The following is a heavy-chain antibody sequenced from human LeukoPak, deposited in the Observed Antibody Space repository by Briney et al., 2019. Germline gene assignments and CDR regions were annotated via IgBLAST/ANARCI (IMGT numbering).Heavy chain of an antibody. J-gene: IGHJ4*02. CDR3: ARDYKYAFDN. V-gene: IGHV3-48*01. Sequence: GGSLRLSCAASGFTFSSYGMHWVRQAPGKGLEWISYIGIDSGNTNYADSVKGRFTISGDKAKNSLYLQMNSLRVEDTAVYYCARDYKYAFDNWGQGTLVTVSS. D-gene: IGHD5-24*01. CDR2: IGIDSGNT. CDR1: GFTFSSYG.